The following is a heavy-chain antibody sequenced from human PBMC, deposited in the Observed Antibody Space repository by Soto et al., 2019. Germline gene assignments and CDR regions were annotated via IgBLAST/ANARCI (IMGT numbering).Heavy chain of an antibody. Sequence: QITLKESGPTLVKPTQTLTLTCTFSGFSLSTSGVGVGWIRQPPGKALEWLAVIYWDDYKHYSPSLKSGLTITKDTSKNQVVLTMTNMDPVDTATYYCAHKGYGDYPLDYWGQGTLLTVSS. CDR2: IYWDDYK. D-gene: IGHD4-17*01. CDR3: AHKGYGDYPLDY. CDR1: GFSLSTSGVG. J-gene: IGHJ4*02. V-gene: IGHV2-5*02.